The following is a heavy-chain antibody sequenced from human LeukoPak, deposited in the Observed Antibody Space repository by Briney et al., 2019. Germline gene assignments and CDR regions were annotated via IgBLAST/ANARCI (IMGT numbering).Heavy chain of an antibody. J-gene: IGHJ5*02. Sequence: TTSETLSLTCAVSGGSISSSSYYWGWIRQPPGKGLESIGSIYYSGSTYYNPSLKSRVTISVDTSRNQFSLKLSSVIAADTAVYYCARHRYSLKGGWFDPWGQGTLVTASS. CDR1: GGSISSSSYY. CDR2: IYYSGST. V-gene: IGHV4-39*01. CDR3: ARHRYSLKGGWFDP. D-gene: IGHD5-18*01.